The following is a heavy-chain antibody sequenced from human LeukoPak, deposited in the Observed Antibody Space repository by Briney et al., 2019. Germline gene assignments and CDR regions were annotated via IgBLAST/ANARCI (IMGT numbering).Heavy chain of an antibody. CDR2: IIPIFGTA. CDR1: GGTFSSYA. CDR3: ARSYGSGTLDYYDYYMDV. Sequence: ASVKVSCKASGGTFSSYAISWVRQAPGQGLEWMGRIIPIFGTANYAQKFQGRVTITTDESTSTAYMELSSLRSEDTAVYYCARSYGSGTLDYYDYYMDVWGKGTTVTVSS. D-gene: IGHD3-10*01. V-gene: IGHV1-69*05. J-gene: IGHJ6*03.